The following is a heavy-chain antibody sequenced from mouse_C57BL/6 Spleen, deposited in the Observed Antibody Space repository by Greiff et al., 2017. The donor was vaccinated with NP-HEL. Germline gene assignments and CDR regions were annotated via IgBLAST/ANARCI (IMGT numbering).Heavy chain of an antibody. CDR2: IYPGGGYT. V-gene: IGHV1-63*01. CDR1: GYTFTNYW. D-gene: IGHD3-1*01. Sequence: QVQLQQSGAELVRPGTSVKMSCKASGYTFTNYWIGWAKQRPGHGLEWIGDIYPGGGYTNYNEKFKGKATLTADKSSSTAYMQFSSLTSEDSAIYYCARSGDLGRYYFDYWGQGTTLTVSS. J-gene: IGHJ2*01. CDR3: ARSGDLGRYYFDY.